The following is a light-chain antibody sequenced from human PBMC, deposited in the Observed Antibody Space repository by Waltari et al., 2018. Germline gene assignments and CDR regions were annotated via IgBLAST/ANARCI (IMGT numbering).Light chain of an antibody. CDR3: SSYAGSMTLV. J-gene: IGLJ2*01. Sequence: QSALTQPPSASGSPGQSVPISCTGTSSDVGGYNFVSWYQQHPGKAPKLMIYEVSGRPSGVPDRFSGSKSGNTASLTVSGLQTEDESDYYCSSYAGSMTLVFGGGTKLTVL. V-gene: IGLV2-8*01. CDR1: SSDVGGYNF. CDR2: EVS.